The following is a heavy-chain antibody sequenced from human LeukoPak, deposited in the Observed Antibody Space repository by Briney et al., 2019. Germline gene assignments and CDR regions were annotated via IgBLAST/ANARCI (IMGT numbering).Heavy chain of an antibody. V-gene: IGHV3-21*01. CDR1: GFTFSSYW. D-gene: IGHD3-22*01. CDR3: ARDQLSYYDSSGYSDY. CDR2: ISSSSSYI. Sequence: PGGSLRLSCAASGFTFSSYWMSWVRQAPGKGLEWVSSISSSSSYIYYADSVKGRFTISRDNAKNSLYLQMNSLRAEDTAVYYCARDQLSYYDSSGYSDYWGQGTLVTVSS. J-gene: IGHJ4*02.